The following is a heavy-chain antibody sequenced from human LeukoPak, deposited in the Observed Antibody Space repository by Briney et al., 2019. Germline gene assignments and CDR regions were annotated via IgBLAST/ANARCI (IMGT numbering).Heavy chain of an antibody. CDR2: IKSKTDGGTT. V-gene: IGHV3-15*01. CDR1: GFTFTNAW. J-gene: IGHJ4*02. CDR3: TPHFWSGLDYFDY. Sequence: KPGGSLRLSCAASGFTFTNAWMSWVRQAPGKGLEWVGRIKSKTDGGTTDYAAPVKGRFTISRDDSKNTLYLQMNSLKTEDTAVYYCTPHFWSGLDYFDYWGQGTLVIVSS. D-gene: IGHD3-3*02.